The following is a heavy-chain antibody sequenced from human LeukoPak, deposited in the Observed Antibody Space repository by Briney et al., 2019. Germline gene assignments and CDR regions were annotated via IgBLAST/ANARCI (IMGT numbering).Heavy chain of an antibody. V-gene: IGHV3-20*04. D-gene: IGHD3-22*01. CDR1: GFTFDDYG. CDR3: ARSYYDSSGYYYVRAFDI. Sequence: PGGSLRLFCAVSGFTFDDYGMSWVRQAPGKGLEWVSGINWNGGSTGYADSVKGRFTISRDNAKNSLYLQMNSLRAEDTALYYCARSYYDSSGYYYVRAFDIWGQGTMVTVSS. CDR2: INWNGGST. J-gene: IGHJ3*02.